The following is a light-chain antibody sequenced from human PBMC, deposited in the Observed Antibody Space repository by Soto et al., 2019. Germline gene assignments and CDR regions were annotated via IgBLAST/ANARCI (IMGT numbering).Light chain of an antibody. CDR3: QAWDSSTGVV. Sequence: SSELTQPPSVSVSPGQTASITCSGDKLGDKYACWYQQKPGQSPVLVIYQDSKRPSGIPERFSGSNSGNTATLTIRGTQAMDEADYYCQAWDSSTGVVFGGGTKLTVL. CDR2: QDS. V-gene: IGLV3-1*01. J-gene: IGLJ2*01. CDR1: KLGDKY.